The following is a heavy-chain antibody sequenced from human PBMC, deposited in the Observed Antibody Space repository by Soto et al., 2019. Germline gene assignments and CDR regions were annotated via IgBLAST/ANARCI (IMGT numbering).Heavy chain of an antibody. CDR1: GFTFISYA. D-gene: IGHD1-26*01. CDR2: ISYDGSNK. V-gene: IGHV3-30-3*01. Sequence: WGSLRLSCAASGFTFISYAIHFFRHSPCKGLEWVAVISYDGSNKYYADSVKGRFTISRDNSKNTLYLQMNSLRAEDTAVYYCARDEDHSGSYPGYWGQGTLVTVSS. J-gene: IGHJ4*02. CDR3: ARDEDHSGSYPGY.